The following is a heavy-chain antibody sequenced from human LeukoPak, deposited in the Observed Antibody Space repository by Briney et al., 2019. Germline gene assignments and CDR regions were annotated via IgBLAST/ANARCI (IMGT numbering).Heavy chain of an antibody. CDR2: IDSTGST. CDR1: RILVSSNY. D-gene: IGHD5-18*01. J-gene: IGHJ3*02. V-gene: IGHV3-66*01. CDR3: ARRERLGYSYGRGTLDI. Sequence: PGGSLRLSCVASRILVSSNYMSWVRQAPGKGLEWVSFIDSTGSTYYADSVKGRFTISRDNSRNTLYLQMNSLRVEDTAVYYCARRERLGYSYGRGTLDIWGQGTMVTVSS.